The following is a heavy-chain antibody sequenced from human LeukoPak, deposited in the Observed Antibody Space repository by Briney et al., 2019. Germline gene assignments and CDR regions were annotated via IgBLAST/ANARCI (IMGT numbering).Heavy chain of an antibody. CDR3: AGVYYYGSGSYLAY. CDR1: GYTFTGYY. J-gene: IGHJ4*02. D-gene: IGHD3-10*01. V-gene: IGHV1-2*02. CDR2: INPNSGGT. Sequence: ASVKVSCEASGYTFTGYYMHWVRQAPGQGLEWMGWINPNSGGTNYAQKFQGRVTMTRDTSISTAYMELSRLRSDDTAVYYCAGVYYYGSGSYLAYWGQGTLVTVSS.